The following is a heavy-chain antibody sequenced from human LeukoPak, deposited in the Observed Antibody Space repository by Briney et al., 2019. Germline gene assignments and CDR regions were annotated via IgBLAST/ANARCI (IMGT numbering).Heavy chain of an antibody. Sequence: ASVKVSYKASGYTFTSYGISWVRQAPGQGLEWMGWISAYNGNTNYAQKLQGRVTMTTDTSTSTAYMELRSLRSDDTAVYYCAGDRQMIESDYFDYWGQGTLVTVSS. D-gene: IGHD3-22*01. CDR2: ISAYNGNT. CDR3: AGDRQMIESDYFDY. CDR1: GYTFTSYG. J-gene: IGHJ4*02. V-gene: IGHV1-18*01.